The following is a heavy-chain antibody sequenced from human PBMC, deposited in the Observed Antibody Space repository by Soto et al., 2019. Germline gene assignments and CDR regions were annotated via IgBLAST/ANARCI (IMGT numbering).Heavy chain of an antibody. V-gene: IGHV1-18*01. Sequence: QVQLVQSGVEVKKAGASVKVSCKASGYTFSSYGISWARQAPGQGLEWMGWISDYNGNTHYAQKFQGRLIMTTDTPRXRXXXEXXGLRFDETAVYFWAREGYYSGSGPSSPPRYYGMDVWGQGTTVTVSS. CDR1: GYTFSSYG. D-gene: IGHD3-10*01. J-gene: IGHJ6*02. CDR3: AREGYYSGSGPSSPPRYYGMDV. CDR2: ISDYNGNT.